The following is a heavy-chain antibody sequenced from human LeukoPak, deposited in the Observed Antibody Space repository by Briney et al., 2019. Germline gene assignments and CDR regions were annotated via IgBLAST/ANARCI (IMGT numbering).Heavy chain of an antibody. Sequence: PSETLSLTRAVSGGSISSGDYSWSWIRQPPGEGLEWIGFIYNSGNTYYNPSLKSRVTLSVDTSKNQFSLNLSSVTAADTAVYYCARTAYDSSDFYRFDYWGQGTLVTVSS. CDR1: GGSISSGDYS. V-gene: IGHV4-30-4*07. D-gene: IGHD3-22*01. J-gene: IGHJ4*02. CDR2: IYNSGNT. CDR3: ARTAYDSSDFYRFDY.